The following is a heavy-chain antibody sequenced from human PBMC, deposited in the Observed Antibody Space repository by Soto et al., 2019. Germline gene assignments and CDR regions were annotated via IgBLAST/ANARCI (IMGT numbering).Heavy chain of an antibody. CDR1: GGSISISSYY. D-gene: IGHD3-10*01. CDR3: ARRGSGRYSDY. CDR2: NYYSGST. J-gene: IGHJ4*02. V-gene: IGHV4-39*01. Sequence: QLQLQESGPGLVKPSETLSLTCTVSGGSISISSYYWGWIRQPPGKGLEWIGSNYYSGSTYYNPSLQSRVTINVYASKDQCSLKLSSVIAADPAVSYCARRGSGRYSDYWGQGTLVTASS.